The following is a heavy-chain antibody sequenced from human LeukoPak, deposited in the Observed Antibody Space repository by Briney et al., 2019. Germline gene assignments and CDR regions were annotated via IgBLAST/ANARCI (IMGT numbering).Heavy chain of an antibody. D-gene: IGHD5-18*01. J-gene: IGHJ4*02. CDR2: ISSSGSTI. Sequence: PGGSLRLSCAASGFTFSDYYMSWIRQAPGKGLEWVSYISSSGSTIYYADSVKGRFTISRDNAKNSLDLQMNSLTVEDTAVYYCVRRRGSAYGVLDYWGQGALVTVSP. V-gene: IGHV3-11*01. CDR3: VRRRGSAYGVLDY. CDR1: GFTFSDYY.